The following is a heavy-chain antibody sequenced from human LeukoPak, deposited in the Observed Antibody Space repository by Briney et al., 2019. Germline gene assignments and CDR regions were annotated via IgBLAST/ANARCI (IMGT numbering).Heavy chain of an antibody. CDR3: ARQDYDILTGYYSYFDY. CDR2: IYPGDSDT. J-gene: IGHJ4*02. V-gene: IGHV5-51*01. Sequence: GESLKISCKGSGYSFTSYWIGWVRRMPGKGLERMGIIYPGDSDTRYSPSFQGQVTISADKSISTAYLQWSSLKASDTAMYYCARQDYDILTGYYSYFDYWGQGTLVTVSS. D-gene: IGHD3-9*01. CDR1: GYSFTSYW.